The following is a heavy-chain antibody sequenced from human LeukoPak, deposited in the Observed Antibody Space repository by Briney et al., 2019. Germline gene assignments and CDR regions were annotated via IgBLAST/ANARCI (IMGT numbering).Heavy chain of an antibody. CDR3: ARAKQSSGLYFDY. J-gene: IGHJ4*02. CDR2: ISGSSSYI. CDR1: GFTFSSYS. V-gene: IGHV3-21*01. Sequence: PGGSLRLSCAASGFTFSSYSMNWVRQAPGKGLEWVSSISGSSSYIYYADSVKGRFTISRDNAKNSLYLQMNSLRAEDTAVYYCARAKQSSGLYFDYWGQGTLVTVSS. D-gene: IGHD6-19*01.